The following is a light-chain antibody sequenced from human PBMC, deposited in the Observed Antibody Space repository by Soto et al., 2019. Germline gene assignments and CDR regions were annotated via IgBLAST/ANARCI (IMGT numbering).Light chain of an antibody. CDR2: GTS. CDR1: QSVSSSSY. V-gene: IGKV3-20*01. CDR3: QQYGTSPLYI. J-gene: IGKJ2*01. Sequence: EIVLTQSPGTLSLSPGERATLSCRASQSVSSSSYLAWYQQKPGQAPRLLIYGTSSRATGIPDRFSGSGSGTDFTLTISRLEPEDCAVYYCQQYGTSPLYIFGQGTRLEIK.